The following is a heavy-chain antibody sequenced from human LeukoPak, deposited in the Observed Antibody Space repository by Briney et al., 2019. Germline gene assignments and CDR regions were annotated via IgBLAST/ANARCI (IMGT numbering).Heavy chain of an antibody. CDR3: ARVTGFGELLPYYYGMDV. J-gene: IGHJ6*04. V-gene: IGHV4-34*01. D-gene: IGHD3-10*01. CDR2: INHSGST. Sequence: SETLSLTCAVYGGSFSGYYWSWIRQPPGKGLEWIGEINHSGSTNYNPSLKRRVTISVDTSKNQFSLKLSSVTAADTAVYYCARVTGFGELLPYYYGMDVWGKGTTVTVSS. CDR1: GGSFSGYY.